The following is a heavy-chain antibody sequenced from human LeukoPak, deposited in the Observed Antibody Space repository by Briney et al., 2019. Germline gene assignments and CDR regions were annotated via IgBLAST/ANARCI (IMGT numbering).Heavy chain of an antibody. CDR3: ARAKIQLWSSNQRFDY. J-gene: IGHJ4*02. D-gene: IGHD5-18*01. CDR2: IYHSGST. Sequence: PSETLSLTCTVSGYSISSGYYWGWIRQPPGKGLEWIGSIYHSGSTYYNPSLKSRVTISVDTSKNQLSLKLSSVTAADTAVYYCARAKIQLWSSNQRFDYWGQGTLVTVSS. CDR1: GYSISSGYY. V-gene: IGHV4-38-2*02.